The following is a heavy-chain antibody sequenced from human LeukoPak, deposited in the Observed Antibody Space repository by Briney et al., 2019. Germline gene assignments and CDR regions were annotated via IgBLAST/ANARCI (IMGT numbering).Heavy chain of an antibody. CDR3: ARDRGSVITMIVVVPFDY. J-gene: IGHJ4*02. Sequence: EASVKVSCKSSGGTFSSYAISWVRQAPGQGLEWMGGIIPIFGTANYAQKFQGRVTITADKSTSTAYMELSSLRSEDTAVYYCARDRGSVITMIVVVPFDYWGQGTLVTVSS. CDR1: GGTFSSYA. V-gene: IGHV1-69*06. CDR2: IIPIFGTA. D-gene: IGHD3-22*01.